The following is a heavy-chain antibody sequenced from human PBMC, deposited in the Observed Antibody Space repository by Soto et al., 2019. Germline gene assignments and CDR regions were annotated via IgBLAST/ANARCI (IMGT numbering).Heavy chain of an antibody. D-gene: IGHD4-17*01. CDR1: GGTFSSYA. CDR2: IIPIFGTA. V-gene: IGHV1-69*13. CDR3: ARNSKADYGLYYFDY. J-gene: IGHJ4*02. Sequence: SVKVSCKASGGTFSSYAISWVRQAPVQGLEWMGGIIPIFGTANYAQKFQGRVTITADESTSTAYMELSSLRSEDTAVYYCARNSKADYGLYYFDYWGQGTLVTVSS.